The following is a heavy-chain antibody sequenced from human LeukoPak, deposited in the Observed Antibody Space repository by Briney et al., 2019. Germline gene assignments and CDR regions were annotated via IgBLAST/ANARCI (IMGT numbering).Heavy chain of an antibody. V-gene: IGHV4-39*02. CDR2: FYYDGTT. Sequence: SPILSLTRTVSGGSITSSTYYSAWFRQPPGKGLEWIGSFYYDGTTYYSPSLKRRVTISGDTSKNHFSLKLRSVTAADTAMYYCARRSGDWEGNWFDPWGQGTLVTVSS. CDR1: GGSITSSTYY. CDR3: ARRSGDWEGNWFDP. J-gene: IGHJ5*02. D-gene: IGHD2-21*02.